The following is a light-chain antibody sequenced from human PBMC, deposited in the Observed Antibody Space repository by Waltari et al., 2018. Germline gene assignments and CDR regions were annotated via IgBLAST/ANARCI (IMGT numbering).Light chain of an antibody. V-gene: IGLV3-21*03. J-gene: IGLJ1*01. CDR2: DDS. CDR3: QVWDSSSDHYV. Sequence: SYVLTQPPSVSVAPGKTARITCGGNNIGSKSVHWYQQKPGQAPVLVVDDDSDRPSGIPERCSGSNSGNTAALTISRVEAGDEADYYCQVWDSSSDHYVFGTGTKVTVL. CDR1: NIGSKS.